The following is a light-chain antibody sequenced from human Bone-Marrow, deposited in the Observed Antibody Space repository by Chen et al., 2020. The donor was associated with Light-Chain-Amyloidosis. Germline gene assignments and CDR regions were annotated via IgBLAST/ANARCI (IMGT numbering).Light chain of an antibody. Sequence: SYELTQPPSVSVSPGQTARITCSGDDLPTKYAYWYQQKPGQAPVLVIHRDTERPSGISVRFSRSSSVTTATLTISGVQAEDEADYHCQSADSSGTYEVIFGGGTKLTVL. V-gene: IGLV3-25*03. CDR3: QSADSSGTYEVI. J-gene: IGLJ2*01. CDR2: RDT. CDR1: DLPTKY.